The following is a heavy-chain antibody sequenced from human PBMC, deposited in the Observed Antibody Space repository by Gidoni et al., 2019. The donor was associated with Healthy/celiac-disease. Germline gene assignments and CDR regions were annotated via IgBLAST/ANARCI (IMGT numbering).Heavy chain of an antibody. V-gene: IGHV3-23*01. CDR1: GFTFSSYA. J-gene: IGHJ4*02. CDR2: ISGSGGST. D-gene: IGHD3-10*01. CDR3: AKVGGGERFGELYWSFWSIYFDY. Sequence: EVQLLESGGGLVQPGGSLRLSCAASGFTFSSYAMSWVRRAPGKGLEWVPAISGSGGSTYYADPVKGRFTISRENSKNTLYLQMNSLRAEDTAVYYGAKVGGGERFGELYWSFWSIYFDYWGQGTLVTVSS.